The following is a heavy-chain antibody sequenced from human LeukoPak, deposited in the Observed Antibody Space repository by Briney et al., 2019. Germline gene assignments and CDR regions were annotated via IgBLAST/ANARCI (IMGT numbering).Heavy chain of an antibody. D-gene: IGHD4-17*01. V-gene: IGHV4-39*07. CDR3: ARDRRRSHDYGDYIWAFDI. CDR2: IYYSGSS. CDR1: GGSISSDIYY. J-gene: IGHJ3*02. Sequence: SETLSLTCSVSGGSISSDIYYWGRIRQPPGKGLEWIGSIYYSGSSYYSPSLKSRVTLSVDTSKKQFSLKLSSVTAADTAVYYCARDRRRSHDYGDYIWAFDIWGQGKMVTVSS.